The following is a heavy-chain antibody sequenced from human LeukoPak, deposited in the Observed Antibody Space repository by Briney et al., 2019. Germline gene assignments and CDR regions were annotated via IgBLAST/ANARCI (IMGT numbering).Heavy chain of an antibody. V-gene: IGHV3-33*01. D-gene: IGHD5-18*01. Sequence: PGGSLRLSCAASGFTFSSHGIHWVRQAPGKGLEWVAIIWYDGSKKYYADSVKGRFTISRDNSKNTLYLQMNSLRVDDTAVYYCARDPHQTGYGYFDYWGQGTLVTVSS. J-gene: IGHJ4*02. CDR2: IWYDGSKK. CDR3: ARDPHQTGYGYFDY. CDR1: GFTFSSHG.